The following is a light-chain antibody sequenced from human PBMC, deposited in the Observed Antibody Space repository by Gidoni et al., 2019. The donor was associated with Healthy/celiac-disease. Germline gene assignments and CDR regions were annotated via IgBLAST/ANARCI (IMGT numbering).Light chain of an antibody. CDR1: LSISSY. CDR3: KQSKRNPRT. CDR2: AAS. Sequence: IHLTQSPSSLSASVGDRVTITCRASLSISSYLNWYQQKPGKAPKLLIYAASSLKSGVPERFSGSGSGTDFTLNIRSVKPEDCETDYCKQSKRNPRTFGEGTKVEIK. J-gene: IGKJ1*01. V-gene: IGKV1-39*01.